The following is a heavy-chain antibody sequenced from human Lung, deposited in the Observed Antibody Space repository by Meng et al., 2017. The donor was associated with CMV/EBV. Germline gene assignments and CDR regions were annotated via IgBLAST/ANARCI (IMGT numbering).Heavy chain of an antibody. CDR1: GGTFSSYA. Sequence: XVKVSCKASGGTFSSYAISWVRQAPGQGLEWMGGIIPHKGDTNYAQQFQGRVTLTRDTSINTGYMELTRLTSDGTAVYYCARDNNWGPDYWGQGTPVTFSS. CDR2: IIPHKGDT. CDR3: ARDNNWGPDY. J-gene: IGHJ4*02. V-gene: IGHV1-2*02. D-gene: IGHD7-27*01.